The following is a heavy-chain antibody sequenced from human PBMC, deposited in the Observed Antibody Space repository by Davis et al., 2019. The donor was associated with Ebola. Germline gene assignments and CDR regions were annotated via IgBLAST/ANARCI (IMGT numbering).Heavy chain of an antibody. Sequence: GESLKISCAASGFTFSSYAMSWVRQTPGKGLEWVSAISGSGGSTYYADSVKGRFTISRDNAKNSLYLQMNSLRAEDTAVYYCARDRSAVAGREIDYWGQGTLVTVSS. J-gene: IGHJ4*02. CDR2: ISGSGGST. V-gene: IGHV3-23*01. D-gene: IGHD6-19*01. CDR3: ARDRSAVAGREIDY. CDR1: GFTFSSYA.